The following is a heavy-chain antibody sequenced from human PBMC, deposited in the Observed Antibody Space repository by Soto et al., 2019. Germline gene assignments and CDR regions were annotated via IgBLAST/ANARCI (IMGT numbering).Heavy chain of an antibody. J-gene: IGHJ6*03. V-gene: IGHV3-74*01. D-gene: IGHD3-10*01. CDR2: IYSDGSRT. Sequence: EVQLVESGGGLVQPGGSLRLSCAASGFTFSSYWMHWVRQAPGKGLVWVSRIYSDGSRTSYADSVKGRFTISRDNAKNTLYLQMDSLSPEETAVYYCARGAGGYYYMDVWGKGTTVTVSS. CDR3: ARGAGGYYYMDV. CDR1: GFTFSSYW.